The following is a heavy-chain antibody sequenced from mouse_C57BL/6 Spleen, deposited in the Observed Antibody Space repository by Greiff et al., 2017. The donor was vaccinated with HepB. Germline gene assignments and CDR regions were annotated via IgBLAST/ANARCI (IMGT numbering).Heavy chain of an antibody. V-gene: IGHV1-69*01. CDR2: IDPSDSYT. D-gene: IGHD5-5*01. CDR3: AREEGLPYAMYY. CDR1: GYTFTSYW. Sequence: QVHVKQPGAELVMPGASVKLSCKASGYTFTSYWMHWVKQRPGQGLEWIGEIDPSDSYTNYNQKFKGKSTLTVDKSSSTAYMQLSSLTSEDSAVYYCAREEGLPYAMYYWGQGTSVTVSS. J-gene: IGHJ4*01.